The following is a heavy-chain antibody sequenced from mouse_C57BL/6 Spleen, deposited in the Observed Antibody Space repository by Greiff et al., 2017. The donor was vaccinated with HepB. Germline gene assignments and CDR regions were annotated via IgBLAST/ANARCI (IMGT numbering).Heavy chain of an antibody. CDR1: GYSFTSYY. V-gene: IGHV1-66*01. CDR2: IYPGSGNT. Sequence: VKLQESGPELVKPGASVKISCKASGYSFTSYYIHWVKQRPGQGLEWIGWIYPGSGNTKYNEKFKGKATLTADTSSSTAYMQLSSLTSEDSAVYYCAPYSNYVRFAYWGQGTLVTVSA. J-gene: IGHJ3*01. D-gene: IGHD2-5*01. CDR3: APYSNYVRFAY.